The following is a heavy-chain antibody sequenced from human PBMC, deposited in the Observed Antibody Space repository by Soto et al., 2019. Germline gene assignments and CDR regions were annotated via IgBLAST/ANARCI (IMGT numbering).Heavy chain of an antibody. D-gene: IGHD1-26*01. CDR3: ARQSDGWEHYYFGY. J-gene: IGHJ4*02. Sequence: QVHLVESGGGVVQPGTSLRLSCAASGFIFSDFGRHWVRQTPGRGLEWVADISDDGSEENYADSVKGRFTISRDNSNNTLYLEMGSRRAEDTAVYYCARQSDGWEHYYFGYWGQGTLLTVSS. CDR1: GFIFSDFG. CDR2: ISDDGSEE. V-gene: IGHV3-30*03.